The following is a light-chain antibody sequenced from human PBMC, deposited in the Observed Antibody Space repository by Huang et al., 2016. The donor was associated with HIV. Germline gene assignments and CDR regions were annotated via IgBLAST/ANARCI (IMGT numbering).Light chain of an antibody. Sequence: DIVMTQSPDSLAVSLGERATINCKSSQSILYSSSNKNYLAWYQQKPGQPPKLLIFWASTRESGVPDRFSGSGSGTDFTLTISSLQTEDVAVYYCHQYYSTPFTFGQGTRLEIK. J-gene: IGKJ5*01. CDR3: HQYYSTPFT. CDR1: QSILYSSSNKNY. CDR2: WAS. V-gene: IGKV4-1*01.